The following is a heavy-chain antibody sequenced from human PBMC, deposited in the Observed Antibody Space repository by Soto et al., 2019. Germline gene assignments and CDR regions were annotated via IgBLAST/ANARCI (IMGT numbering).Heavy chain of an antibody. D-gene: IGHD4-17*01. CDR3: ARDDYGDYGY. V-gene: IGHV3-48*01. Sequence: GGSLRLSCAASGFTFSSYSMNWVRQAPGKGLEWVSYISSSSTIYYADSVKGRFTISRDNAKNSLYLQMNSLRAEDTAVYYCARDDYGDYGYWGQGTLVTVSS. J-gene: IGHJ4*02. CDR2: ISSSSTI. CDR1: GFTFSSYS.